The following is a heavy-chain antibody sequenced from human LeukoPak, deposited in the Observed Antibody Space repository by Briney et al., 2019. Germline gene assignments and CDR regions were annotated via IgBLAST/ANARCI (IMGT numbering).Heavy chain of an antibody. V-gene: IGHV1-69*04. J-gene: IGHJ3*02. CDR3: ARGGIAAAGTVALDI. D-gene: IGHD6-13*01. Sequence: SVKVSCKASGGTFSSYAISWVRQAPGQGLEWMGRIIPILGIANYAQKFQGRVTITADKSTSTAYMELSSLRSEDTAVYYCARGGIAAAGTVALDIWGQGTMVTVSS. CDR2: IIPILGIA. CDR1: GGTFSSYA.